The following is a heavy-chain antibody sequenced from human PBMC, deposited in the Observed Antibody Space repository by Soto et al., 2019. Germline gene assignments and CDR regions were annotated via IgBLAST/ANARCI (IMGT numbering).Heavy chain of an antibody. CDR3: ARDPEDSSSWYWDNWFDT. J-gene: IGHJ5*02. CDR1: GFTFSSYS. D-gene: IGHD6-13*01. CDR2: ISSSSSYI. V-gene: IGHV3-21*01. Sequence: PGGSLRLSCAASGFTFSSYSMNWVRQAPGKGLEWVSSISSSSSYIYYADSVKGRFTISRDNAKNSLYLQMNSLRAEDTAVYYCARDPEDSSSWYWDNWFDTWGQGTLVTVS.